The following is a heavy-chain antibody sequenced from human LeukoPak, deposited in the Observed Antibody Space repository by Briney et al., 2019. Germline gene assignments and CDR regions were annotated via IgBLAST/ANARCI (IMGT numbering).Heavy chain of an antibody. V-gene: IGHV1-8*01. CDR2: MNPNSGNT. J-gene: IGHJ4*02. CDR3: ARGPSMVRGVISSNFDY. D-gene: IGHD3-10*01. Sequence: GASVKVSCKASGYTFTSYDINWVRQATGQGLEWMGWMNPNSGNTGYAQKFQGRVTMTRNTSISTAYMELSSLRSEDTAVYYCARGPSMVRGVISSNFDYWGQGTLVTVSS. CDR1: GYTFTSYD.